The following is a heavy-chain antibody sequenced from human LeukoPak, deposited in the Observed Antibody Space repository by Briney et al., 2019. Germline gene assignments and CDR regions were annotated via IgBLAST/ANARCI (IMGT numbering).Heavy chain of an antibody. CDR3: ARETRDGYNYVGIYFDY. D-gene: IGHD5-24*01. Sequence: ASVTVSCTASGYTFTSYYMHWVRQAPAQGLAWMGLINPSGGSTSYAQKFQGRVTMTRDTYTRTVYMELSSLRSEDTAVYYCARETRDGYNYVGIYFDYWGQGTLVTVSS. V-gene: IGHV1-46*01. CDR1: GYTFTSYY. CDR2: INPSGGST. J-gene: IGHJ4*02.